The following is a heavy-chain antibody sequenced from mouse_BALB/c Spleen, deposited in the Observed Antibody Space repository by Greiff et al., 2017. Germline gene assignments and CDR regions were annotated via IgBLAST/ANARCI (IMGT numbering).Heavy chain of an antibody. CDR3: AIYDYEGRNYAMDY. D-gene: IGHD2-4*01. J-gene: IGHJ4*01. CDR2: LSSGGSYT. Sequence: EVQGVESGGGLVKPGGSLKLSCAASGFTFSRYAMSWVRQSPEKRLAWVAALSSGGSYTYSPDTVTGRFTISRDNAKNTLYLEMSSLRSEDTAMYYCAIYDYEGRNYAMDYWGQGTSVTVSA. V-gene: IGHV5-9-4*01. CDR1: GFTFSRYA.